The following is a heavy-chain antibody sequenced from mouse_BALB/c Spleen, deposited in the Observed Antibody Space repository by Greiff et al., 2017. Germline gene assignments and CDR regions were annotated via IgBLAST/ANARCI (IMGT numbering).Heavy chain of an antibody. V-gene: IGHV1-54*01. J-gene: IGHJ4*01. CDR3: ARYGNYVYYYAMDY. Sequence: QVQLQQSGAELVRPGTSVKVSCKASGYAFTNYLIEWVKQRPGQGLEWIGVINPGSGGTNYNEKFKGKATLTADKSSSTAYMQLSSLTSDDSAVYFCARYGNYVYYYAMDYWGQGTSVTVSS. D-gene: IGHD2-1*01. CDR2: INPGSGGT. CDR1: GYAFTNYL.